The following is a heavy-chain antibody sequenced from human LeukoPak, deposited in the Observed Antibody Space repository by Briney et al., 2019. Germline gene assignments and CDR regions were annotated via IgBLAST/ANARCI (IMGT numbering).Heavy chain of an antibody. CDR2: IYYSGST. J-gene: IGHJ4*02. V-gene: IGHV4-30-4*08. Sequence: SQTLSLTCTVSGGSISSGDYYWSWIRQPPGKGLEWIGYIYYSGSTYYNPSLKSRVTISVDTSKNQFSLKLSSVTAADTAVYYCARVAGIVVVPAASDSYYLDYWGQGTLVTVSS. CDR1: GGSISSGDYY. D-gene: IGHD2-2*01. CDR3: ARVAGIVVVPAASDSYYLDY.